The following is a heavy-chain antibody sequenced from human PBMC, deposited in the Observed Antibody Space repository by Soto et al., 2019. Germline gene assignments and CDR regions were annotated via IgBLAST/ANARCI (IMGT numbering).Heavy chain of an antibody. Sequence: GASVKVSCKASGYSFTGYDVHWVRQAAGQGLEWMGWINPNSGNTGHAEKFQGRVTMTRNISMSTDYMELSSLRSEDTAMYYCARNTGDILTGYHYGMDVWGQGTTVTVSS. CDR3: ARNTGDILTGYHYGMDV. V-gene: IGHV1-8*01. J-gene: IGHJ6*02. D-gene: IGHD3-9*01. CDR2: INPNSGNT. CDR1: GYSFTGYD.